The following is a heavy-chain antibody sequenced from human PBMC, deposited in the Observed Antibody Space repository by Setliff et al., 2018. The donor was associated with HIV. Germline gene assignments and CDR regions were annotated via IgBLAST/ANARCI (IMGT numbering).Heavy chain of an antibody. CDR3: ARSGDYGSGNYYDVNLYFDL. V-gene: IGHV4-59*11. CDR1: GGSISSHY. J-gene: IGHJ2*01. Sequence: SETLSLTCTVSGGSISSHYWSWIRQPPGKGPEWIGYSYHSGSTHYNPSLKSRVTILVDTSKNQFSLKMRSVTPADTAVYYCARSGDYGSGNYYDVNLYFDLWGRGTLVTVSS. D-gene: IGHD3-10*01. CDR2: SYHSGST.